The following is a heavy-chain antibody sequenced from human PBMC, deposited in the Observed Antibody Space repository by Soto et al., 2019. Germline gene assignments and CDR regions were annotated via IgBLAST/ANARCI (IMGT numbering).Heavy chain of an antibody. CDR1: GGSISSYY. D-gene: IGHD4-17*01. J-gene: IGHJ5*02. CDR2: IYYSGST. CDR3: ASHYGDYFSGGHWWFDP. V-gene: IGHV4-59*08. Sequence: SETLSLTCTVSGGSISSYYWSWIRQPPGKGLEWIGYIYYSGSTHYNPSLKSRVTISVDTSKNQFSLKLSSVTAADTAVYYCASHYGDYFSGGHWWFDPWGQGTLVTVSS.